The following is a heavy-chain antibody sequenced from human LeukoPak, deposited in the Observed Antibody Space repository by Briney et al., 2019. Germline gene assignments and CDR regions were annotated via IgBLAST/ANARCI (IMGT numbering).Heavy chain of an antibody. CDR1: GFTFSSYW. Sequence: GGSLRLSCAASGFTFSSYWMHWVRQAPGKGLVRVSRINSDGSSTSYADSVKGRFTISRDNAKNSLYLQMNSLRAEDTAVYYCARDRYYDSSGYYSFRGPVDYWGQGTLVTVSS. D-gene: IGHD3-22*01. CDR3: ARDRYYDSSGYYSFRGPVDY. CDR2: INSDGSST. V-gene: IGHV3-74*01. J-gene: IGHJ4*02.